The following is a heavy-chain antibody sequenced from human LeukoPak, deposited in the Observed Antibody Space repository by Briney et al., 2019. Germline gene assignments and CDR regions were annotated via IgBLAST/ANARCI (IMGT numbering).Heavy chain of an antibody. Sequence: GGSLRLSCAASGFMFSTYAMHWVRQAPGKGLEWVSGINWNGGSTGYADSVKGRFTISRDNSKNSLYLQMNSLRTEDTALYYCAKSSADCSGGSCYPLDYYGMDVWGQGTTVTVSS. CDR1: GFMFSTYA. CDR3: AKSSADCSGGSCYPLDYYGMDV. D-gene: IGHD2-15*01. V-gene: IGHV3-43*02. CDR2: INWNGGST. J-gene: IGHJ6*02.